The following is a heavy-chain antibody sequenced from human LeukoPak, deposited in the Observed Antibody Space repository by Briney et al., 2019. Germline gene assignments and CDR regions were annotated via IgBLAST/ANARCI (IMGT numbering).Heavy chain of an antibody. CDR3: AVGYSGSWYDAFDI. V-gene: IGHV1-2*06. J-gene: IGHJ3*02. CDR1: GYTFTGYY. D-gene: IGHD6-13*01. Sequence: ASVKVSCKASGYTFTGYYMHWVRQAPGQGLEWMGRINPNSGGTNYAQKFQGRVTMTRDTSISTAYMELSRLRSDDTAVYYCAVGYSGSWYDAFDIWGQGTMVTVSS. CDR2: INPNSGGT.